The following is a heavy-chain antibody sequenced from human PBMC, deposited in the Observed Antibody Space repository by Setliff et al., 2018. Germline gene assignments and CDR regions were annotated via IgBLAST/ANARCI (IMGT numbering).Heavy chain of an antibody. Sequence: SETLSLTCSVSGGSISGYYWSWLRQPPGKGLEWIGYIYNNGRTNYHPALKRRVTMSVDTSKNQLSLTLRSVTAADTAVYYCARDWRGETVNLGYMDVWGKGTTVT. CDR1: GGSISGYY. CDR2: IYNNGRT. J-gene: IGHJ6*03. CDR3: ARDWRGETVNLGYMDV. D-gene: IGHD3-16*01. V-gene: IGHV4-4*08.